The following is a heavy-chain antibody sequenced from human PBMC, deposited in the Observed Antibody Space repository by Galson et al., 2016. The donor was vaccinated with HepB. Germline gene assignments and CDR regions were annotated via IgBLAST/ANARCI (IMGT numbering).Heavy chain of an antibody. CDR3: ARTDDYSTTRGFFDY. V-gene: IGHV3-30*09. D-gene: IGHD4-11*01. J-gene: IGHJ4*02. CDR1: GFALSGYL. CDR2: ILGDGSNE. Sequence: SLRLSCAASGFALSGYLMHWVRQAPGKGLEWVAVILGDGSNEYYADAVKGRFAISRDNSKNTLYLQMNSLRVEDTGVYYCARTDDYSTTRGFFDYWGQGTLVTVSS.